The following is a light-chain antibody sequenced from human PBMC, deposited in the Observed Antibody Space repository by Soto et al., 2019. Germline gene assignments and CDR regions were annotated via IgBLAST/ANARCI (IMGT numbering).Light chain of an antibody. Sequence: QSALTQPASVSGSPGQSITISCTGTSSDVGNYNLVSWYQQHPGKAPKLMIYEGSKRPSGVSNRFSGSKSGNTASLTISGLQAEDEADYYCCSYAGIRALFGGGTKVTVL. CDR2: EGS. J-gene: IGLJ2*01. CDR1: SSDVGNYNL. CDR3: CSYAGIRAL. V-gene: IGLV2-23*01.